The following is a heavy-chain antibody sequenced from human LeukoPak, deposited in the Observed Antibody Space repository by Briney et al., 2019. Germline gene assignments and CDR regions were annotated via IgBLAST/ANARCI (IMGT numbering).Heavy chain of an antibody. CDR3: ARGGRHVSPKKFDY. V-gene: IGHV4-34*01. CDR1: CGSFSGCY. J-gene: IGHJ4*02. CDR2: INHSGST. Sequence: PSETLSLTCAVYCGSFSGCYWSWIRQPPGKGLEWSGEINHSGSTNYNPSPKSRVTISVDTSKNQFSLKLSSVTAADTAVYYCARGGRHVSPKKFDYWGQGTLVSVSS. D-gene: IGHD1-1*01.